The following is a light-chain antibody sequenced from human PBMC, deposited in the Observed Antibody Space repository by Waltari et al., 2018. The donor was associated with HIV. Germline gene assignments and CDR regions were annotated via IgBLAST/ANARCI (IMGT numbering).Light chain of an antibody. CDR2: EVS. Sequence: QSALTQPASVSVSPGQSITISCTGTTTDVGGYYSFSWYQQHPGKAPQLMIYEVSNRPSGVANRFSGSKSGNTASLTISGLQAEDEADYYCSSYTSSSTLFGGGTKLTVL. J-gene: IGLJ2*01. V-gene: IGLV2-14*01. CDR1: TTDVGGYYS. CDR3: SSYTSSSTL.